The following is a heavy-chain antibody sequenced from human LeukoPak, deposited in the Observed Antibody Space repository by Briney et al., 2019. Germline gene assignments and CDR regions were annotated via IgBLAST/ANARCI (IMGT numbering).Heavy chain of an antibody. Sequence: SETLSLTCTVSGGSISSYYWSWIRQPPGKGLEWIGYIYYSGSTTYNPSLKSRVTISVDTSKNQFSLKLSSVTAADTAVYYCARVFGNMVRGVWFDPWGQGTLVTVSS. CDR2: IYYSGST. V-gene: IGHV4-59*01. CDR3: ARVFGNMVRGVWFDP. J-gene: IGHJ5*02. CDR1: GGSISSYY. D-gene: IGHD3-10*01.